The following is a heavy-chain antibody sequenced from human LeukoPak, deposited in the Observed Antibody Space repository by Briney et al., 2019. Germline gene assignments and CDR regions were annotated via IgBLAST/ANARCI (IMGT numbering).Heavy chain of an antibody. V-gene: IGHV1-18*01. D-gene: IGHD6-13*01. Sequence: ASVKVSCKASGGTFSSYAISWVRQAPGQGLEWMGWISAYNGNTNYAQTLQGRVTMTTDTSTSTAYMELRSLRSDATAVYYCARGWCIAAAVPYWGQGTLVTVSS. CDR2: ISAYNGNT. CDR1: GGTFSSYA. J-gene: IGHJ4*02. CDR3: ARGWCIAAAVPY.